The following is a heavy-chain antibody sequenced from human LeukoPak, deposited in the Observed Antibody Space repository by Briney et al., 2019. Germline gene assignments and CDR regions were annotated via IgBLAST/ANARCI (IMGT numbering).Heavy chain of an antibody. CDR1: GFTFSSHA. D-gene: IGHD4-11*01. V-gene: IGHV3-23*01. Sequence: GSLRLSCAASGFTFSSHAMSWVRQAPGKGLEWVAAISRSGGNTYYGDSVKGRFTISRDSSKNTLHLQMDSLRAEDTAVYYCAKDWPVSGDHYSPFDYWGQGTLVTVSS. CDR2: ISRSGGNT. CDR3: AKDWPVSGDHYSPFDY. J-gene: IGHJ4*02.